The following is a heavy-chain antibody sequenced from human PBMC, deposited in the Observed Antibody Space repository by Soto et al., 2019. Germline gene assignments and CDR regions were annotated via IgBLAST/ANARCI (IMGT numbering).Heavy chain of an antibody. V-gene: IGHV1-69*13. Sequence: ASVKVSCKASGGTLSSYAISWVRQAPGQGLEWMGGIIPIFGTANYAQKFQGRVTITADESTSTAYMELSSLRSEDTAVYYCARGAAGSGSYYLPLYYYYGMDVWGQGITVTVSS. CDR2: IIPIFGTA. J-gene: IGHJ6*02. D-gene: IGHD3-10*01. CDR3: ARGAAGSGSYYLPLYYYYGMDV. CDR1: GGTLSSYA.